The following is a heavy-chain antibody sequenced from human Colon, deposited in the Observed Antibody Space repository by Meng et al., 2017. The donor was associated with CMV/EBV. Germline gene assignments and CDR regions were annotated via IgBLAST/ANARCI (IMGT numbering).Heavy chain of an antibody. Sequence: CAVYGVAFRGYNWTWIRQAPGKGLEWIGETNHTGTAKYNPSLVSRVSISVSTSNNQFSLNLTSGSAADTTVYYCAGGKGRKRWGHYWGQGTLVTVSS. D-gene: IGHD1-14*01. CDR3: AGGKGRKRWGHY. V-gene: IGHV4-34*01. CDR1: GVAFRGYN. J-gene: IGHJ4*02. CDR2: TNHTGTA.